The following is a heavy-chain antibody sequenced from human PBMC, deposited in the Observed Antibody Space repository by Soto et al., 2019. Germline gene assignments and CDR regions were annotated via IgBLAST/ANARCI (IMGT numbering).Heavy chain of an antibody. Sequence: ASVKVSCKASGFTLTNYYIHWLRQTPGQGLEWMGIINPSSGDTHYAQKFQGRVIITRDTSASTAYMDLSSLRSEDTAVYYCARGIATGQLDPWGQGTLVTVSS. CDR1: GFTLTNYY. CDR2: INPSSGDT. J-gene: IGHJ5*02. D-gene: IGHD2-15*01. CDR3: ARGIATGQLDP. V-gene: IGHV1-46*01.